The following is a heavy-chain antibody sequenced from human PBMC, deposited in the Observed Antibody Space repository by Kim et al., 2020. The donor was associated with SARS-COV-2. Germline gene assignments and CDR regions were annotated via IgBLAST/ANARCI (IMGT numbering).Heavy chain of an antibody. CDR3: AKGDCSSTSCYFYYYYYG. CDR1: GFTFSSYG. Sequence: GGSLRLSCAASGFTFSSYGMHWVRQAPGKGLEWVAVISYDGSNKYYADSVKGRFTISRDNSKNTLYLQMNSLRAEDTAVYYCAKGDCSSTSCYFYYYYYG. CDR2: ISYDGSNK. V-gene: IGHV3-30*18. J-gene: IGHJ6*01. D-gene: IGHD2-2*01.